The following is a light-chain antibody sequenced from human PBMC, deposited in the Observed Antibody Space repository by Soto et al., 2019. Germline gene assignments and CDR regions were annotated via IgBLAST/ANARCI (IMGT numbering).Light chain of an antibody. CDR2: EVS. CDR3: GSDTSRSTYV. CDR1: SSDVGGYNY. Sequence: QSALTQPVSVSGTPGQSITISCTGTSSDVGGYNYVSWYQQHPGKAPNLMIFEVSNRSSGVSTRSSGSKSGNAASLTSSVLQAEDDADYYCGSDTSRSTYVFGTGTKVTVL. V-gene: IGLV2-14*01. J-gene: IGLJ1*01.